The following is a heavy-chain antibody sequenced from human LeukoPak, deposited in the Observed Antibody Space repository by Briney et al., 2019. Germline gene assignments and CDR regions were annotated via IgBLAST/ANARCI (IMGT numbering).Heavy chain of an antibody. V-gene: IGHV1-46*01. J-gene: IGHJ4*02. Sequence: GASVKVSCKASGYTFSMYNMHWVRQAPGQGLEWMGIINPSGGTSYAQKLQGRITMTRDTSTSTLYMELSSLRSEDTAVYYCAREGVAGTGHDYWGQGTLVTVSS. CDR1: GYTFSMYN. CDR2: INPSGGT. CDR3: AREGVAGTGHDY. D-gene: IGHD6-13*01.